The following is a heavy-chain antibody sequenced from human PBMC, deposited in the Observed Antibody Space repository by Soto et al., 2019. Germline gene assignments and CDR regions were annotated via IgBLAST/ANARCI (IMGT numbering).Heavy chain of an antibody. D-gene: IGHD1-1*01. CDR1: GFTVSIYG. CDR3: ARDRLLDHGIFDY. Sequence: GGSLRLSCAASGFTVSIYGMHWVRQAPGKGLEWVAVIWYDGSNKYYADSVKGRFTISRDNSKNTLYLQMNSLRAEDTAVYYCARDRLLDHGIFDYWGQGTLVTVSS. CDR2: IWYDGSNK. V-gene: IGHV3-33*01. J-gene: IGHJ4*02.